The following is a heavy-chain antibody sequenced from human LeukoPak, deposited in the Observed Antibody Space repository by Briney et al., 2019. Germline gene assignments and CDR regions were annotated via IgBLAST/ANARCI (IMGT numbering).Heavy chain of an antibody. CDR3: ARESLEGEYSYGYREGYFDY. Sequence: ASVKVSCKASGYTFTSYAMHWVRQAPGQRLEWMGWINACNGNTKYSQKFHGRVTITRDTSASTAYMELSSLRSEDTAVYYCARESLEGEYSYGYREGYFDYWGQGTLVTVSS. V-gene: IGHV1-3*01. CDR1: GYTFTSYA. D-gene: IGHD5-18*01. J-gene: IGHJ4*02. CDR2: INACNGNT.